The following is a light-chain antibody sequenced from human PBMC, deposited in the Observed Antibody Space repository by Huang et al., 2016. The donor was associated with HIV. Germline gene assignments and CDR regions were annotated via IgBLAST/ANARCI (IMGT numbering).Light chain of an antibody. Sequence: EIVMTQSPATLSVSPGERATLSCRASQSVSSNLAWYQQKPGQGTTLLIYGASTRATGIPARFSGSGSGTKFTLTISSLQSEDFAVYYCQQYNNWPPEYTFGQWTKLEIK. CDR3: QQYNNWPPEYT. J-gene: IGKJ2*01. CDR1: QSVSSN. V-gene: IGKV3-15*01. CDR2: GAS.